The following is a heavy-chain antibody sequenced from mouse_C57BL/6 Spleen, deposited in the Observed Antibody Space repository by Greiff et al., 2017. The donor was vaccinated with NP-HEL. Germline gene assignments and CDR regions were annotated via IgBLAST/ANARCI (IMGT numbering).Heavy chain of an antibody. CDR1: GFTFSSYG. D-gene: IGHD2-3*01. J-gene: IGHJ3*01. Sequence: EVKLMESGGDLVKPGGSLKLSCAASGFTFSSYGMSWVRQTPDKRLEWVATISSGGSYTYYPDSVKGRFTISRDNAKNTLYLQMSSLKSEDTAMYYCARQDDGPSTWFAYWGQGTLVTVSA. CDR3: ARQDDGPSTWFAY. V-gene: IGHV5-6*01. CDR2: ISSGGSYT.